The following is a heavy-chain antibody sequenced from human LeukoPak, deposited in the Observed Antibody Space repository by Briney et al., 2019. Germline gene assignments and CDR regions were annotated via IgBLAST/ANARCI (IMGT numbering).Heavy chain of an antibody. D-gene: IGHD2/OR15-2a*01. V-gene: IGHV4-34*01. CDR3: ASVIGPLRIDP. CDR2: INHSGST. Sequence: PSETLSLTCAVYGGSFSGYYWSWIRQPLGKGLEWIGEINHSGSTNYNPSLKSRVTISVDTSKNQFSLKLSSVTAADTAVYYCASVIGPLRIDPWGQGTLVTVSS. J-gene: IGHJ5*02. CDR1: GGSFSGYY.